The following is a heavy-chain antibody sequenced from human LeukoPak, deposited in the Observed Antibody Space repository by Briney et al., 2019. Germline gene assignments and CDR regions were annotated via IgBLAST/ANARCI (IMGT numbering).Heavy chain of an antibody. J-gene: IGHJ1*01. Sequence: ASVKVSCKASGGTFSSYAISWVRQAPGQGLEWMGGIIPIFGTANYAQKFQGRVTITADESTSTAYMELSSLRSEDTAVHYCARDKGPYSSSFANLEYFQRWGQGTLVTVSS. D-gene: IGHD6-13*01. CDR1: GGTFSSYA. CDR2: IIPIFGTA. CDR3: ARDKGPYSSSFANLEYFQR. V-gene: IGHV1-69*13.